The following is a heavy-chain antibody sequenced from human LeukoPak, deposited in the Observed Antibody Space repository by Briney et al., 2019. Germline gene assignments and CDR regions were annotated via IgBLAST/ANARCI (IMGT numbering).Heavy chain of an antibody. CDR2: IYYSGST. D-gene: IGHD3-22*01. CDR1: GGSISSYY. J-gene: IGHJ3*02. V-gene: IGHV4-59*01. Sequence: PSETLSLTCTVTGGSISSYYWSCIRQPPGKGLEWIGYIYYSGSTNYNPSLKSRVTISVDTSKNQFSLKLSSVTAADTAVYYCARDREDYYDSSGGSLAFDIWGQGTMVTVSS. CDR3: ARDREDYYDSSGGSLAFDI.